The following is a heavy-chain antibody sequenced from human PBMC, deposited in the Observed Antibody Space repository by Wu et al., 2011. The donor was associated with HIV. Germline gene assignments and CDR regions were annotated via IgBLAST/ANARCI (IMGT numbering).Heavy chain of an antibody. CDR1: GGTFNSYG. V-gene: IGHV1-69*14. D-gene: IGHD2-21*01. CDR3: ARDFGGDGDS. Sequence: QVQLVQSGAAVKKPGSSVKVSCKASGGTFNSYGITWVRQAPGQGLEWMGGIIPIFGTANYAQKFQGRVTIIADKSTSTAYMELSSLRSEDTAMYYCARDFGGDGDSWGQGTLVTVSS. J-gene: IGHJ4*02. CDR2: IIPIFGTA.